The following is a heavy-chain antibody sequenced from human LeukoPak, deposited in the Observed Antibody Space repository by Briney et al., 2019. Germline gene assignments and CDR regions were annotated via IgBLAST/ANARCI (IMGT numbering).Heavy chain of an antibody. CDR1: GGSISSSSYY. J-gene: IGHJ4*02. V-gene: IGHV4-39*01. Sequence: SETLSLTCTVSGGSISSSSYYWGWIRQPPGKGLEWIGSIYYSGSTYYNPSLKSRVTISVDTSKNQFSLKLSSVTAADTAVYYCARGGDCSGWYYNWGQGTLVTVSS. D-gene: IGHD6-19*01. CDR2: IYYSGST. CDR3: ARGGDCSGWYYN.